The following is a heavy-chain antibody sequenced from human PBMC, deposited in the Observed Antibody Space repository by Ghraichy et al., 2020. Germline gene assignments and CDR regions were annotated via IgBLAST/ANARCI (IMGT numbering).Heavy chain of an antibody. Sequence: GGSLRLSCAASAFTVSRNHMSWVRQAPGKGLEWVSGIYSGGSTYYADSVKGRFTISRDNSKNTLYLQMNSLRAEDTAVYYCARDPCCSGGSCYSDSWGQGTLVTVSS. CDR2: IYSGGST. J-gene: IGHJ4*02. D-gene: IGHD2-15*01. CDR3: ARDPCCSGGSCYSDS. V-gene: IGHV3-66*02. CDR1: AFTVSRNH.